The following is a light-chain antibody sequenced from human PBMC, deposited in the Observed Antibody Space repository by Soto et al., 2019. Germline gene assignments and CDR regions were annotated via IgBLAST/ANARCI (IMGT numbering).Light chain of an antibody. Sequence: QSFLTQPPSASGTPGQRVTIACSGSSSNIGSKTVTWYQQLPGTAPKLLIYRNNQRPSGVPDRFSGSKSGTSASLAISGLQSEDEADYYCAAWDDSVNGFVFGTGTKVTVL. V-gene: IGLV1-44*01. CDR1: SSNIGSKT. J-gene: IGLJ1*01. CDR2: RNN. CDR3: AAWDDSVNGFV.